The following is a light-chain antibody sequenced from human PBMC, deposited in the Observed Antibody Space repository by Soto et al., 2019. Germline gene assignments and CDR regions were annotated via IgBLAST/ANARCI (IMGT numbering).Light chain of an antibody. CDR2: DVS. CDR1: NSDVGGYDY. V-gene: IGLV2-14*01. CDR3: SSYSAYSPYV. J-gene: IGLJ1*01. Sequence: QSALTQPASVSGSPGQSITISCTGTNSDVGGYDYVSWYQQHPGKAPKLMIYDVSDRPSGVSNRFSGSKSGSTASLTISGLQAEDEADYYCSSYSAYSPYVFGTGTKLTVL.